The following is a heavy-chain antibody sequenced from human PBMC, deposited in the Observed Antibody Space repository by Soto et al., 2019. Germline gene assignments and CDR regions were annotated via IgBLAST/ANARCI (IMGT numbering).Heavy chain of an antibody. D-gene: IGHD5-12*01. CDR3: ARNSGYDLYYYYYYMDV. CDR2: IYYSGST. CDR1: GGSISSYY. Sequence: SETLSLTCPVSGGSISSYYWSWIRQPPGKGLEWIGYIYYSGSTNYNPSLKSRVTISVDTSKNQFSLKLSSVTAADTAVYYCARNSGYDLYYYYYYMDVWGKGTTVTVSS. V-gene: IGHV4-59*01. J-gene: IGHJ6*03.